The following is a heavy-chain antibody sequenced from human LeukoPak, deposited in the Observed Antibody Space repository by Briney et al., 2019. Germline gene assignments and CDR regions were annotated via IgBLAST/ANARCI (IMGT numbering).Heavy chain of an antibody. Sequence: SETLSLTCTVSGGSISSYYWSWIRQPPGKGLEWIGYIYYSGSTNYNPSLKRRVTISVDTSKNQFSLKLSSVTAADTAVYYCARAAAAAGNSGRDHWFDPWGQGPLVTVSS. V-gene: IGHV4-59*01. D-gene: IGHD6-13*01. CDR3: ARAAAAAGNSGRDHWFDP. CDR2: IYYSGST. CDR1: GGSISSYY. J-gene: IGHJ5*02.